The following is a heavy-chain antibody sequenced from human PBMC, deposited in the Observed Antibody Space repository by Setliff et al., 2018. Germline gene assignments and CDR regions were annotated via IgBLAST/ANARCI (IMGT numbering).Heavy chain of an antibody. CDR3: ARAFTYYNFWSGYGYGMDV. CDR1: GGSISSGTYY. J-gene: IGHJ6*02. V-gene: IGHV4-61*02. CDR2: IFTSGST. Sequence: PSETLSLTCTVSGGSISSGTYYWSWIRQPAGKGLEWIGRIFTSGSTNYNPSLKSRVTISVDTSKSQFSLNLSSVTAADTAVYYCARAFTYYNFWSGYGYGMDVWGQGTTVTVSS. D-gene: IGHD3-3*01.